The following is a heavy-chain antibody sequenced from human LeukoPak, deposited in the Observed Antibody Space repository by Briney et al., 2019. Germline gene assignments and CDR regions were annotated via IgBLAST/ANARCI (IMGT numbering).Heavy chain of an antibody. V-gene: IGHV4-31*03. CDR2: IYYSGST. Sequence: PSQTLSLTCTVSGDSISSGGNYWSRLRQHPGKGLEWIGYIYYSGSTYYNPSLKSRLTISVDTSKNQFSLKLSSVTAADTAVYYSARWGNSGYASGYFDYWGQGTLVTVSS. CDR3: ARWGNSGYASGYFDY. D-gene: IGHD5-12*01. CDR1: GDSISSGGNY. J-gene: IGHJ4*02.